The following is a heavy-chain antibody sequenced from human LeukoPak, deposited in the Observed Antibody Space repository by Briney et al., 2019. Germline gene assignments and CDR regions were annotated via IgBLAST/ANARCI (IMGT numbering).Heavy chain of an antibody. CDR2: INPNSGGT. V-gene: IGHV1-2*02. CDR1: GYTFTGYY. J-gene: IGHJ6*03. Sequence: GASVKVSCKASGYTFTGYYMHWVRQAPGQGLEWMGWINPNSGGTNYAQKFQGRVTMTRDTSISTAYMELSRLRSDDTAVYYCASSMTTISPSRVSYYYHYMAVWGKGTSVTVSS. CDR3: ASSMTTISPSRVSYYYHYMAV. D-gene: IGHD5-24*01.